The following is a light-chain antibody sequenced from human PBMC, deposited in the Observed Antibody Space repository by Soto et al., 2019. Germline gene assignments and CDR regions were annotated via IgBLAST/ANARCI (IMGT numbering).Light chain of an antibody. CDR3: QQRSTWPLT. Sequence: LSVAPWERATLSCRASQSVRTSSLWSQWKPGQAPRLLICGASNRDTGVPGRFSGSGSGTDFTLTISSLEPEDFAVYYCQQRSTWPLTFGGGTKVDIK. CDR2: GAS. J-gene: IGKJ4*01. CDR1: QSVRTS. V-gene: IGKV3-11*01.